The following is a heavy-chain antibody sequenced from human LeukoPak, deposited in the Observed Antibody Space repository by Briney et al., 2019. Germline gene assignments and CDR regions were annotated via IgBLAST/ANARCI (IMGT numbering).Heavy chain of an antibody. CDR1: GASISSKNNY. V-gene: IGHV4-39*01. CDR2: IYYSGST. CDR3: ARQVGGSARVIDF. J-gene: IGHJ4*02. D-gene: IGHD1-26*01. Sequence: SETLSLTCTVSGASISSKNNYWALIRQPPGKGLEWIGSIYYSGSTYYKSPLKSRVTISANTSKNQFSLKLNSVTAADTAVYYCARQVGGSARVIDFWGQGTLVTVSS.